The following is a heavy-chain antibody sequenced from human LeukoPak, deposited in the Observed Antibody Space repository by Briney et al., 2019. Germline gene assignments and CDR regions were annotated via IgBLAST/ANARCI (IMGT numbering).Heavy chain of an antibody. J-gene: IGHJ4*02. CDR3: TRMTTGHDY. CDR2: INHSGYT. CDR1: GVSFNDYY. Sequence: PSETLSLTCAVSGVSFNDYYRSWVRQTPGKGLEWIGEINHSGYTNDSPSLKSRVTISIDTSRKQFSLSLRSVTVADTGIYYCTRMTTGHDYWGQGTLVTVSS. D-gene: IGHD4-17*01. V-gene: IGHV4-34*01.